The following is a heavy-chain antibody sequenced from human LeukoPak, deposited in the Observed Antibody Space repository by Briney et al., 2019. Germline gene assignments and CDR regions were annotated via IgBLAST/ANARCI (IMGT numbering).Heavy chain of an antibody. CDR2: LYHSGGT. V-gene: IGHV4-38-2*02. CDR3: ARDLVTVTKGFDI. J-gene: IGHJ3*02. Sequence: PSENLSLKCTVSGYSISGGYYLAWIRQPPGKGLEWIWSLYHSGGTYYNPSLKSRVTRSVHTSTNQFSLKLSSVTAADTAVYYCARDLVTVTKGFDIWGQGTMVSVSS. CDR1: GYSISGGYY. D-gene: IGHD4-17*01.